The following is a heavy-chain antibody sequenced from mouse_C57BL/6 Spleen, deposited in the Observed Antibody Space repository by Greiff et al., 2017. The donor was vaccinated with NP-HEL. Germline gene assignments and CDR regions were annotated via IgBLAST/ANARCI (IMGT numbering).Heavy chain of an antibody. J-gene: IGHJ4*01. Sequence: VQLQQPGAELVMPGASVKLSCKASGYTFTSYWMHWVKQRPGQGLEWIGEIDPSDSYTNYNQKFKGKYTLTVDKSSSTAYMQLSSLTSEDAAVYYCARSGTGYAMDYWGQGTSVTVSS. D-gene: IGHD3-2*02. CDR3: ARSGTGYAMDY. CDR2: IDPSDSYT. V-gene: IGHV1-69*01. CDR1: GYTFTSYW.